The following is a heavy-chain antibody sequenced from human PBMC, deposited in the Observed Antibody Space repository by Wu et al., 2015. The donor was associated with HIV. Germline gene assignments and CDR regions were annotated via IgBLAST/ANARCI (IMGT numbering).Heavy chain of an antibody. Sequence: QVHWCRSGAEVKRPGASVKISCKAREYEFKIYYLHWVRQAPGGGLEWLGLINPSSGVARYAPKFQGRLTMTRDSSTTTVYMDLSSLRSDDTAVYYCARVGGMVTANGYWFFDLWGRGSLLTVSS. CDR2: INPSSGVA. V-gene: IGHV1-46*02. J-gene: IGHJ2*01. CDR1: EYEFKIYY. D-gene: IGHD2-21*02. CDR3: ARVGGMVTANGYWFFDL.